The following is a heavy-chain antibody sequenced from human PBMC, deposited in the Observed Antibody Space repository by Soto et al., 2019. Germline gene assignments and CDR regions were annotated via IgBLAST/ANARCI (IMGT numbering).Heavy chain of an antibody. Sequence: QITLKESGPTLVKPTQTLTLTCTFSGFSLSTNGVGVGWIRQPPGKALEWLALIYWDDDKRYSPSLKSRLTITKDTSKNRVVLTMTNMDPVDTATYYFGHSPRITMYDYWGQGTLVTVSS. CDR3: GHSPRITMYDY. V-gene: IGHV2-5*02. CDR1: GFSLSTNGVG. D-gene: IGHD3-10*02. J-gene: IGHJ4*02. CDR2: IYWDDDK.